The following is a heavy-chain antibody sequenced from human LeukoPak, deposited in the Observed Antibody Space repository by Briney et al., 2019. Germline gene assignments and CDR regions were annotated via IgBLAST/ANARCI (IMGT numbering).Heavy chain of an antibody. CDR2: IYYSGST. J-gene: IGHJ5*02. V-gene: IGHV4-31*03. D-gene: IGHD3-3*01. CDR3: ASTGGYDFWSGYPLNWFDP. CDR1: GGSISSGNYY. Sequence: SETLSLTCTVSGGSISSGNYYWSWIRQHPGKGLEWIGYIYYSGSTYYNPSLKSRVTISVDKSKNQFSLKLSSVTAADTAVYYCASTGGYDFWSGYPLNWFDPWGQGTLVTVSS.